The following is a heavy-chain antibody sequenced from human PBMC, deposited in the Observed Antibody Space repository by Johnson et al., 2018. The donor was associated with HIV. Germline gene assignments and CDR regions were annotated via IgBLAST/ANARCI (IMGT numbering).Heavy chain of an antibody. Sequence: VQLVESGGGVVQPGRSLRLSCAASGFTFSSYGMHWVRQAPGKGLEWVANIKKDGSEKYYVDSVKGRFTISRDNAKNSLYLQMNSLRAEDTAVYYCAGAGDHDAFDMWGQGTMVTVSS. D-gene: IGHD7-27*01. CDR2: IKKDGSEK. CDR3: AGAGDHDAFDM. J-gene: IGHJ3*02. V-gene: IGHV3-7*03. CDR1: GFTFSSYG.